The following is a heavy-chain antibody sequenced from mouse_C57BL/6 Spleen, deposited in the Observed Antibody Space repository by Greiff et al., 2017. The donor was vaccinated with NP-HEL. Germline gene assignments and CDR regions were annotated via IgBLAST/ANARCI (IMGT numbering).Heavy chain of an antibody. CDR1: GYTFPDYN. CDR2: INPNNGGT. V-gene: IGHV1-22*01. J-gene: IGHJ2*01. Sequence: EVKLMESGPELVKPGASVKMSCKASGYTFPDYNMHWVKQSHGKSLEWIGYINPNNGGTSYNQKFKGKATLTVNKSSSTAHMELRSLTSEDSAVYYCARHYYGSSYPYYFDYWGQGTTLTVSS. CDR3: ARHYYGSSYPYYFDY. D-gene: IGHD1-1*01.